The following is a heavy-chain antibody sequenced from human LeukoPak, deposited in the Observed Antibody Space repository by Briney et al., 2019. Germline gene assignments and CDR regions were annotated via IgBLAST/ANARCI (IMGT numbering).Heavy chain of an antibody. V-gene: IGHV3-74*01. CDR3: ARERGTGFDS. CDR2: INSDGSTT. Sequence: GGSLRLSCAASGFTFSSYLMHWVRQAPGKGPVWVSRINSDGSTTSYADSVKGRFTISRDNAKNTLFLQMNSLRAEDTAVYYCARERGTGFDSWGQGTLVTVSS. CDR1: GFTFSSYL. J-gene: IGHJ4*02. D-gene: IGHD3/OR15-3a*01.